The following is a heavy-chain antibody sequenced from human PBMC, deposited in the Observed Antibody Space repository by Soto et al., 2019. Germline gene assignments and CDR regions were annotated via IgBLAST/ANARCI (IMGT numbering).Heavy chain of an antibody. CDR1: GIVFSDY. J-gene: IGHJ5*02. D-gene: IGHD3-16*01. V-gene: IGHV3-11*01. CDR2: ISGSGRTI. CDR3: ARLPFPWGWFDP. Sequence: QVQLVESGGGLVKPGGSLRLSCAASGIVFSDYMSWVRKAPGKGLEWLSYISGSGRTIYSADSVKGRFTISRDNATNSLYLQMNNVRTEDTAVYYCARLPFPWGWFDPWGQGTRVTVSS.